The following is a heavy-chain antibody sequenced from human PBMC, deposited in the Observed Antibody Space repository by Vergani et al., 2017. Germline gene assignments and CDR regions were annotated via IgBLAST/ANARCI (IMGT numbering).Heavy chain of an antibody. D-gene: IGHD6-19*01. CDR1: GFTFSSYA. CDR2: ISSNGGST. J-gene: IGHJ4*02. Sequence: EVQLVESGGGLVQPGGSLRLSCSASGFTFSSYAMHWVRQAPGKGLEYVSAISSNGGSTYYADSVKGRFTISRDNSKNTLYLQMSSLRAEDTAVYYGVKNGPGGWYRGYFDYWGQGTLVTVSS. CDR3: VKNGPGGWYRGYFDY. V-gene: IGHV3-64D*06.